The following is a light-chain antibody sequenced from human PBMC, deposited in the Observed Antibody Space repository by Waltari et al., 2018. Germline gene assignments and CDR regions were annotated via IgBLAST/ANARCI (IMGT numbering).Light chain of an antibody. CDR1: SSDVGGFNF. J-gene: IGLJ3*02. Sequence: QSALTQPASVSGSPGQSITISCTGTSSDVGGFNFFSLYQQHPGKAPKLMIYDVSKRPSGVSNRFSGSKSGNTASLTISGLQAEDEADYYCSSYTISSTLNWVFGGGTKLTVL. V-gene: IGLV2-14*03. CDR3: SSYTISSTLNWV. CDR2: DVS.